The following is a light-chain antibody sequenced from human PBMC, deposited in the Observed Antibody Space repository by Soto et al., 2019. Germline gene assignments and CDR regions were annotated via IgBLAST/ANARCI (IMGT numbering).Light chain of an antibody. CDR3: QQSYSAPPT. CDR2: AAS. CDR1: QSISSH. Sequence: DIQMTQSPSSLSASVGDRVTITCRASQSISSHLNWYQQKPGKAPKLLIYAASSLQSGVPSRFSGSGSGTDFTLTISCLQPEDFATYYCQQSYSAPPTFGQGTTLEIK. J-gene: IGKJ2*01. V-gene: IGKV1-39*01.